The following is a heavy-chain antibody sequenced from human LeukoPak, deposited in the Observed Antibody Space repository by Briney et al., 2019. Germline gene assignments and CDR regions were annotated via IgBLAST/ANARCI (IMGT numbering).Heavy chain of an antibody. CDR2: IGTAGDT. Sequence: GGSLRLSCAASGFTFSSYDMHWVRQATGKGLEWVSAIGTAGDTYYPGSVKGRFTISRENAKNSLYLQMNSLRAGDTAVYYCARGRNYYDSSGYYYVYFDYWGQGTLVTVSS. D-gene: IGHD3-22*01. CDR3: ARGRNYYDSSGYYYVYFDY. CDR1: GFTFSSYD. J-gene: IGHJ4*02. V-gene: IGHV3-13*01.